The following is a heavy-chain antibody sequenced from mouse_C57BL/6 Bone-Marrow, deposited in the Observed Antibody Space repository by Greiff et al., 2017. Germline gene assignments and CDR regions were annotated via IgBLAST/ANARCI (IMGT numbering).Heavy chain of an antibody. CDR3: STGVATSRWYFEV. V-gene: IGHV14-4*01. CDR2: IDPENGDT. D-gene: IGHD1-1*01. J-gene: IGHJ1*03. Sequence: VQLQQPGAELVRPGASVKLSCKASGFNINDDYMHWVKQRPEQGLEWIGRIDPENGDTDYASKFQGKATITADTSSSTAYLLLRSLTSEDTAVYSCSTGVATSRWYFEVWGTGTTVTVSS. CDR1: GFNINDDY.